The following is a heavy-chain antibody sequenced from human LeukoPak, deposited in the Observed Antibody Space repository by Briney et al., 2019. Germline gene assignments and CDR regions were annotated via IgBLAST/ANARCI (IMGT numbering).Heavy chain of an antibody. CDR1: GGTFSSYA. V-gene: IGHV1-69*05. CDR2: IIPIFGTA. Sequence: ASVKVSCKASGGTFSSYAISWVRQAPGQGLEWMGGIIPIFGTANYAQKFQGRVTITTDESTSTAYMELSSLRSEDTAVYYCATHYYDGSGYGYWGQGTLVTVSS. CDR3: ATHYYDGSGYGY. J-gene: IGHJ4*02. D-gene: IGHD3-22*01.